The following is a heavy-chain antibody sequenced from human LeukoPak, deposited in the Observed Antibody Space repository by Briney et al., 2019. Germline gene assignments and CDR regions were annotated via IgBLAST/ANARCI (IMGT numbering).Heavy chain of an antibody. CDR2: ISGNEGST. CDR3: AGYYYDPGGYYYYMAV. Sequence: GGTLRLSCAASGFTFSSFGMSWVRQAPGKGLEWVSGISGNEGSTYYADSVKGRFTISRDNSKNTLYLQMNSLRAEDTAAYYCAGYYYDPGGYYYYMAVWGKGTTVTISS. CDR1: GFTFSSFG. V-gene: IGHV3-23*01. J-gene: IGHJ6*03. D-gene: IGHD3-22*01.